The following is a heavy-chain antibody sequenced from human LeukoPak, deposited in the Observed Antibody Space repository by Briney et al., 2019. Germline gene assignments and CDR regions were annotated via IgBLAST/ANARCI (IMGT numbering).Heavy chain of an antibody. CDR1: GGSISSYY. D-gene: IGHD6-19*01. CDR2: IYYSGIT. J-gene: IGHJ4*02. Sequence: SETLSLTCTVSGGSISSYYWSWIRQPPGKGLEWIGYIYYSGITNYNPSLESRVTISIDTSKNQFSLTLSSVTAADTAVYYCARQIVTNNGWSYHFDSWGQGTLVTVSS. V-gene: IGHV4-59*08. CDR3: ARQIVTNNGWSYHFDS.